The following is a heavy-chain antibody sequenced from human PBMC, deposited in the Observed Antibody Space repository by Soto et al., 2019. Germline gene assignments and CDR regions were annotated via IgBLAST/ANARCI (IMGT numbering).Heavy chain of an antibody. CDR1: GFTFSSYG. J-gene: IGHJ6*02. Sequence: QVQLVEAGGGVVQPGRSLRLSCAASGFTFSSYGMHWVRQAPGKGLEGVAVISYDGSNKYYADSVKGRFTISRDNSKNTLYLQMNSLRAEDTAVYYCAKDQLRGVRGVITYYYGMDVWGQWTTVTVSS. D-gene: IGHD3-10*01. V-gene: IGHV3-30*18. CDR2: ISYDGSNK. CDR3: AKDQLRGVRGVITYYYGMDV.